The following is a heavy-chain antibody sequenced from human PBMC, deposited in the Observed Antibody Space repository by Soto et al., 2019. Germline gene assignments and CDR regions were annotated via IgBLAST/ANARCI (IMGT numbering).Heavy chain of an antibody. CDR1: GDSISSNNNY. CDR3: ARGRGYSYGLDP. Sequence: SETLSLTCTVSGDSISSNNNYWRWIHQPPGEGLEWIGFISYSGTTSYSPSLKSRVAISLDTSKNQFSLSLSSVTAADTAVYYCARGRGYSYGLDPWGQGTLVTVSS. CDR2: ISYSGTT. J-gene: IGHJ5*02. V-gene: IGHV4-30-4*01. D-gene: IGHD5-18*01.